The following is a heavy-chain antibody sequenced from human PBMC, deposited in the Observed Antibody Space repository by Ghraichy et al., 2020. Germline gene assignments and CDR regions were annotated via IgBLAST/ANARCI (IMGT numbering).Heavy chain of an antibody. D-gene: IGHD6-13*01. CDR3: ALTRYSSSWYGGPATTRRFGGHYYYGMDV. CDR1: GFSLSNARMG. J-gene: IGHJ6*02. Sequence: SGPTLVKPTETLTLTCTVSGFSLSNARMGVSWIRQPPGKALEWLAHIFSNDEKSYSTSLKSRLTISKDTSKSQVVLTMTNMDPVDTATYYCALTRYSSSWYGGPATTRRFGGHYYYGMDVWGQGTTVTVSS. V-gene: IGHV2-26*01. CDR2: IFSNDEK.